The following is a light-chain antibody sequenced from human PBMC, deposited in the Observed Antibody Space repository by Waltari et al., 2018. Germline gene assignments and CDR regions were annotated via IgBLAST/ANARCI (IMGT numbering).Light chain of an antibody. J-gene: IGLJ1*01. V-gene: IGLV2-23*01. CDR2: EGS. CDR3: CSYAGSSTSYV. CDR1: SSDVGSYIL. Sequence: QSALTQPASVSGSPGQSITISCTVTSSDVGSYILVSWYQQHPGKAPQLMIYEGSKRPSGVSNRFSGSKSGNTASLTISGLQAEDEADYYCCSYAGSSTSYVFGTGTKVTVL.